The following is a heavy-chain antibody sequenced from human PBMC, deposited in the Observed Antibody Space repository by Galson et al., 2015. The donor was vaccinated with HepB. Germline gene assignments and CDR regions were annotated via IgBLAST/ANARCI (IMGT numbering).Heavy chain of an antibody. CDR2: IYQTGKS. Sequence: ETLSLTCAVSGDSISTNSWWTWVRQPPGKGLEWIGQIYQTGKSNYNPSLKSRVTISVDTSKNQFSLRLSSVTAADTAVYYCVRHRNADYYYHMDVWGQGTTVTVSS. J-gene: IGHJ6*02. CDR1: GDSISTNSW. V-gene: IGHV4-4*02. CDR3: VRHRNADYYYHMDV.